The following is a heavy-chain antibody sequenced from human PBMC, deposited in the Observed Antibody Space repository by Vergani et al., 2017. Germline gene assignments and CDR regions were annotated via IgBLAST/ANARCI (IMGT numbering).Heavy chain of an antibody. CDR2: INPNSGGT. Sequence: QVQLVQSGAEVKKPGASVKVSCKASGYTFTGYYMHWVRQAPGQGLEWMGWINPNSGGTNYAQKFQGRVTMTRDTSISTAYMELSRLRSDDTAVYYCARFGYCSSTTLCNNWFDLWGQGTLVTVSA. CDR3: ARFGYCSSTTLCNNWFDL. V-gene: IGHV1-2*02. J-gene: IGHJ5*02. CDR1: GYTFTGYY. D-gene: IGHD2-2*01.